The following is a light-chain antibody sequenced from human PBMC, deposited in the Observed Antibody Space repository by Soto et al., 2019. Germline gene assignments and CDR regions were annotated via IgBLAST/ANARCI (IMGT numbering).Light chain of an antibody. CDR1: QAIGND. CDR2: AAH. CDR3: LQDYAYPRT. V-gene: IGKV1-6*02. J-gene: IGKJ1*01. Sequence: AIPMTQSPLSLSASVGDTVTITCRASQAIGNDLGWYQQKPGQAPKLLIYAAHTLQSGVPSRFSGRGSGTDFTLTISSLEPGDFATYFCLQDYAYPRTFGQGTKVEIK.